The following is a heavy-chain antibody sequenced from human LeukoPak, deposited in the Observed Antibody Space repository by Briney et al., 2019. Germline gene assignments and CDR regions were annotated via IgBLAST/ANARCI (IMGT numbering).Heavy chain of an antibody. D-gene: IGHD3-9*01. CDR3: ARGGGLRYFDWLFRPFDY. CDR1: GGSFSGYY. CDR2: INHSGST. Sequence: AETLSLTCAVYGGSFSGYYWSWIRQPPGKGLEWIGEINHSGSTNYNPSLKSRVTISVDTSKNQFSLKLSSVTAADTAVYYCARGGGLRYFDWLFRPFDYWGQGTLVTVSS. V-gene: IGHV4-34*01. J-gene: IGHJ4*02.